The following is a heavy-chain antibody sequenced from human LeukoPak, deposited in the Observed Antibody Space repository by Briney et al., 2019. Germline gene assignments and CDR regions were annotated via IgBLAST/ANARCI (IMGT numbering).Heavy chain of an antibody. CDR3: ARFVVVPAAKAYFDY. J-gene: IGHJ4*02. V-gene: IGHV1-2*02. CDR2: INPNSGGT. CDR1: GYAFTGYY. Sequence: ASVKVSCKASGYAFTGYYMHWVRQAPGQGREWMGWINPNSGGTNYAQKFQGRVTMTTAPSISTAYMELSSLRSDDTAVYYCARFVVVPAAKAYFDYWGQGTLVTVSS. D-gene: IGHD2-2*01.